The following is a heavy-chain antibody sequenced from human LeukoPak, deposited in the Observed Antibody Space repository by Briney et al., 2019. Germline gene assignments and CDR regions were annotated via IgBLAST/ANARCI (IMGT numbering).Heavy chain of an antibody. CDR1: GGSVGNFF. CDR3: ARCIVGATKDKYYFDY. D-gene: IGHD1-26*01. V-gene: IGHV4-59*02. CDR2: ISYSGGT. Sequence: PSETLSLTCTVSGGSVGNFFWNWIRQPPGKGLEWIGHISYSGGTNYNPSLKSRVTISVDTSKNQFSLKLSSVTAADTAVYYCARCIVGATKDKYYFDYWGQGTLVTVSS. J-gene: IGHJ4*02.